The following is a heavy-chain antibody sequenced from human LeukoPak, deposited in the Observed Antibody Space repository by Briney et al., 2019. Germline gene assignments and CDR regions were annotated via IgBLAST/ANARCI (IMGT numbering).Heavy chain of an antibody. CDR1: GGSISSYY. J-gene: IGHJ4*02. CDR3: ARHSGIAVAGADLDY. D-gene: IGHD6-19*01. Sequence: PSETLSLTCTVSGGSISSYYWSWIRRPPGKGLEWIGYIYYSGSTNYNPSLKSRVTISVDTSKNQFSLKLSSVTAADTAVYYCARHSGIAVAGADLDYWGQGTLVTVSS. CDR2: IYYSGST. V-gene: IGHV4-59*08.